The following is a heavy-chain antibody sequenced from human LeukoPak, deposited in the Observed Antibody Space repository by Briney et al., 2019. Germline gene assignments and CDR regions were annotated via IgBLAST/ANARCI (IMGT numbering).Heavy chain of an antibody. J-gene: IGHJ4*02. Sequence: GGSVRLSCAASGFTHSRYYMSWARQTPGKALEWVANIKQDGSEKKYVDSVKGRFTISRDNAKNSLYLQMNSLRAEDTAVYYCARDCWGIKVMDGFDNWGQGTLVTVSS. D-gene: IGHD2-8*01. CDR2: IKQDGSEK. V-gene: IGHV3-7*01. CDR3: ARDCWGIKVMDGFDN. CDR1: GFTHSRYY.